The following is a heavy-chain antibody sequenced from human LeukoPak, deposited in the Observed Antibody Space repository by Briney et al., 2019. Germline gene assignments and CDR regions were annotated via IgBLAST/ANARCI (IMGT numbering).Heavy chain of an antibody. D-gene: IGHD4/OR15-4a*01. CDR2: ISYSGASP. J-gene: IGHJ3*01. CDR1: GFSFDRDA. Sequence: PGGSLRLSCAASGFSFDRDAMTWVRQTPGKGLEWVSAISYSGASPYYGDSVKGRFTISRDNSKNTVYLQMNSLRDEDTALYYCAKDSSVLPNALDLWGQGTVVTVSS. V-gene: IGHV3-23*01. CDR3: AKDSSVLPNALDL.